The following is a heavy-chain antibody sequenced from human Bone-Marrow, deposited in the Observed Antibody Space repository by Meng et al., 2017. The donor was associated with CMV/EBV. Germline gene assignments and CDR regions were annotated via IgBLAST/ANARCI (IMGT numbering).Heavy chain of an antibody. D-gene: IGHD6-13*01. V-gene: IGHV1-8*01. CDR3: ARGDPGWGSSSWFYYYYGMDV. J-gene: IGHJ6*02. CDR1: GYTFTSYD. Sequence: ASVNVSCKASGYTFTSYDINWVRQATGQGLEWMGWMNPNSGNTGYAQKFQGRVTITRNTSISTAYMELSSLRSEDTAVYYCARGDPGWGSSSWFYYYYGMDVWGQGTTVTFSS. CDR2: MNPNSGNT.